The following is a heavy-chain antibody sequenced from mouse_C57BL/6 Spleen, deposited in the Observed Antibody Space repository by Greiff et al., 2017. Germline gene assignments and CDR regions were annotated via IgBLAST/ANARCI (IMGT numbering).Heavy chain of an antibody. J-gene: IGHJ1*03. V-gene: IGHV1-52*01. CDR2: IYPSDSTT. Sequence: QVQLQQPGAELVRPGSSVKLSCKASGYTFTSYWMHWVKQRTIQGLEWIGNIYPSDSTTHYNQKFKDKATLTVDKSSSTAYMQLSSLTSEDSAVXDCAREEEVREHCYIDVWGTGTTVTVSS. D-gene: IGHD1-1*01. CDR3: AREEEVREHCYIDV. CDR1: GYTFTSYW.